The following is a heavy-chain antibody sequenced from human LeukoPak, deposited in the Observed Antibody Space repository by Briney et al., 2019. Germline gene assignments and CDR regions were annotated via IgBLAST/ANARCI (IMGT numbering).Heavy chain of an antibody. D-gene: IGHD5-18*01. Sequence: GASVKVSCNASGYTFTGYYMHWERQPHGQGLEWMGWINPNSGGTNYAQKFQGRVTMTRDTSISTAYMELSRLRSDDTAVYYCARDSGYSCGYDYWGQGTLVTVSS. CDR3: ARDSGYSCGYDY. CDR2: INPNSGGT. J-gene: IGHJ4*02. CDR1: GYTFTGYY. V-gene: IGHV1-2*02.